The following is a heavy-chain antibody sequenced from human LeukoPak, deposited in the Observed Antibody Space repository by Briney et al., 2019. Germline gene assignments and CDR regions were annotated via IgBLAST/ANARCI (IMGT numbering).Heavy chain of an antibody. CDR3: ARDGYGGYNWFDP. Sequence: SETLSLTCAVYGGSFSGYYWSWIRQPPGKGLEWIGEINHSGSTNYNPPLKSRVTISVHTSKNQFSLKLSSVTAADTAVYYCARDGYGGYNWFDPWGQGTLVTVSS. CDR1: GGSFSGYY. J-gene: IGHJ5*02. CDR2: INHSGST. V-gene: IGHV4-34*01. D-gene: IGHD4-17*01.